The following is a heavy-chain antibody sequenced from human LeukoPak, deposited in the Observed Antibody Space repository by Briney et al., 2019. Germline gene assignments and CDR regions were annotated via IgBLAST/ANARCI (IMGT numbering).Heavy chain of an antibody. CDR1: GFSFSNYW. D-gene: IGHD6-6*01. CDR2: IKQDGSQT. J-gene: IGHJ4*02. Sequence: GGSLRLSCAASGFSFSNYWMCWVRLIPGKGLEWVANIKQDGSQTHYVDSVKGRFTISRDNSKNTLYLQMNSLRAEDTAVYHCARDRGAARYFDYWGRGTLVIVSS. V-gene: IGHV3-7*01. CDR3: ARDRGAARYFDY.